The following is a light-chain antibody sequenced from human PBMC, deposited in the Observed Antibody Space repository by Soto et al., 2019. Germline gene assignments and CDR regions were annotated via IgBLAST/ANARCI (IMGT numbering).Light chain of an antibody. J-gene: IGLJ2*01. CDR2: GNS. CDR3: QSYDSSLSVV. Sequence: QSLLTQPPSVSGAPGQRVTISCTGSSSNIGAGYDVHWYQHLPGTAPKLLIYGNSNRPSGVPDRFSGSKSGTSASLAITGLQAEDEADYYCQSYDSSLSVVFGGGTKLTVL. V-gene: IGLV1-40*01. CDR1: SSNIGAGYD.